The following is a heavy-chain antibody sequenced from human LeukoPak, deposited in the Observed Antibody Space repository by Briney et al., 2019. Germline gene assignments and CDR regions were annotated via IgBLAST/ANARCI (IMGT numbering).Heavy chain of an antibody. V-gene: IGHV3-30*18. CDR1: GFIFTNYG. D-gene: IGHD5-18*01. Sequence: PGGSLRLSCSASGFIFTNYGMHWVRQAPGKGLEWVAVISNDESNKNYADSVKGRFTISRDNSKNTLYLQMNSLRAEDMAVYCCAKDAAKYSYDHDYWGQGTLVTVSS. CDR3: AKDAAKYSYDHDY. CDR2: ISNDESNK. J-gene: IGHJ4*02.